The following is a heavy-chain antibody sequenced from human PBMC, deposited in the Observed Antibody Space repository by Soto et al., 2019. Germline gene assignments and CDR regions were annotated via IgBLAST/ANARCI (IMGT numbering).Heavy chain of an antibody. D-gene: IGHD2-2*01. CDR2: IVVGSGDT. V-gene: IGHV1-58*01. CDR1: GFTVSSSA. J-gene: IGHJ4*02. CDR3: AAYPIGCTSSCKFDY. Sequence: SVKVSCKASGFTVSSSAVQWVRQARGQRPEWIGWIVVGSGDTDYAQKFRERVTFTRDMSTGTAYMELSSLRSEDTAVYYCAAYPIGCTSSCKFDYWGQGTPVT.